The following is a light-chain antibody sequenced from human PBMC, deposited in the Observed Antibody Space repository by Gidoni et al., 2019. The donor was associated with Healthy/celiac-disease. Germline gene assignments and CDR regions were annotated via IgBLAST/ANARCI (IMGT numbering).Light chain of an antibody. CDR2: RNK. J-gene: IGLJ3*02. CDR3: AAWDDSLSGWV. Sequence: QSVLTQPPSASGTPGQRVTLSCSGSSSNIGRTYVYWYQQLPGTAPKLLFYRNKQRPSGVPDRFSGSKSGTSASLAISVLRSEDEADYYCAAWDDSLSGWVFGGGTTLTVL. CDR1: SSNIGRTY. V-gene: IGLV1-47*01.